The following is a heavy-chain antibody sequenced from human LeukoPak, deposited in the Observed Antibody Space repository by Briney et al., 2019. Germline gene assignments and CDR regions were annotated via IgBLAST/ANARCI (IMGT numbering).Heavy chain of an antibody. D-gene: IGHD3-16*01. CDR3: ARVGGDYVWGSWFDY. Sequence: ASVKVSCKASGYTFTSYGISWVRQAPGQGLEGMGWISAYNGNTNYAQKLQGRVTMTTDTSTSTAYMELRSLRSDDTAVYYCARVGGDYVWGSWFDYWGQGTLVTVYS. CDR2: ISAYNGNT. J-gene: IGHJ4*02. CDR1: GYTFTSYG. V-gene: IGHV1-18*01.